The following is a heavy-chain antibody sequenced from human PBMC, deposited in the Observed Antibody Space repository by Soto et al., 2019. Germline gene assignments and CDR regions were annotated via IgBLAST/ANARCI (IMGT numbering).Heavy chain of an antibody. CDR1: GFSFSDYA. J-gene: IGHJ6*02. Sequence: GGSLRLSCKASGFSFSDYAMTWVRQAPGKGLEWVSVISGSGDNTFYAASVKGRFAISRDNSKNVLYLQMNSLSADDTAMYYCARRNDADYYYGTDVWGQGTTVTVSS. CDR2: ISGSGDNT. V-gene: IGHV3-23*01. D-gene: IGHD1-1*01. CDR3: ARRNDADYYYGTDV.